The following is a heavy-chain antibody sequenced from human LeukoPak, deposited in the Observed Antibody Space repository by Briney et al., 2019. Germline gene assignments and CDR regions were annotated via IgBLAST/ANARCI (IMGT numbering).Heavy chain of an antibody. D-gene: IGHD3-10*01. V-gene: IGHV4-39*07. J-gene: IGHJ4*02. Sequence: SETLSLTCTVSGGSISSSSYYWGWIRQPPGKGLEWIGSIYYSGSTYYNPSLKSRVTISVDTSKNQFSLKLSSVTAADTAVYYCARDPRSGSFDYWGQGSLVTVSS. CDR3: ARDPRSGSFDY. CDR1: GGSISSSSYY. CDR2: IYYSGST.